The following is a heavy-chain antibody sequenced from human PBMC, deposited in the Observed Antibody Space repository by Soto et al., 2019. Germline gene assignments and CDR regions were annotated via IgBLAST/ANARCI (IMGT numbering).Heavy chain of an antibody. CDR3: AKVVGYDFWSGRAHFDY. CDR1: GFTFSSYA. Sequence: GGSLRLSCAASGFTFSSYAMSWVRQAPGKGLEWVSAISGSGGSTYYADSVKGRFTISRDNSKNTLYLQMNSLRAEDTAVYYCAKVVGYDFWSGRAHFDYWGQGTLVTVSS. V-gene: IGHV3-23*01. D-gene: IGHD3-3*01. CDR2: ISGSGGST. J-gene: IGHJ4*02.